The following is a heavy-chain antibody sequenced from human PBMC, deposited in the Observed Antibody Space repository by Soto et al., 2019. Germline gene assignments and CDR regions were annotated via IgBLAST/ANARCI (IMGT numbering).Heavy chain of an antibody. CDR2: ISGSDGST. Sequence: PGGSLRLSCAASGFTFSGYAMSWVRQAPGKGQEWVSAISGSDGSTSYADSVKGRFTISRDNSQNRLYLQKNSLRAEDTAVYYCAHSPIGAVISLCDYWGRRTRVVFSS. CDR1: GFTFSGYA. CDR3: AHSPIGAVISLCDY. J-gene: IGHJ4*02. D-gene: IGHD6-13*01. V-gene: IGHV3-23*01.